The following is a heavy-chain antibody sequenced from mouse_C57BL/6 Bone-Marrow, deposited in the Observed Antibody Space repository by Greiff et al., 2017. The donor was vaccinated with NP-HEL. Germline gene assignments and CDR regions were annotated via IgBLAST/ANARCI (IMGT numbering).Heavy chain of an antibody. CDR1: GYTFPSYG. Sequence: QVQLKESGAELARPGASVKLSCKASGYTFPSYGISWVKQSTGQGLEWIGEIYPRSGNTYYNEKFKGKATLTAAKSSSTAYMELRSLTSEDSAVYFCARLTGLLPWYFDVWGTGTTVTVSS. D-gene: IGHD2-3*01. J-gene: IGHJ1*03. CDR2: IYPRSGNT. CDR3: ARLTGLLPWYFDV. V-gene: IGHV1-81*01.